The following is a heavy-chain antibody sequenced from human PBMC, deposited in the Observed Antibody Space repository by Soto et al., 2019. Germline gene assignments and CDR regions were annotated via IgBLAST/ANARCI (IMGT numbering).Heavy chain of an antibody. D-gene: IGHD3-10*01. CDR3: ARVPPGSGTYFNYYYVMDV. J-gene: IGHJ6*02. Sequence: QVQLQESGPGLVKHSQTLSLSCTLSGDSISSGNYSWGWIRHSPGKGLEWMAYINYSGSTYWNQSLRGRITMSVDTWKNQFSLKLRSVTAADTAVYYCARVPPGSGTYFNYYYVMDVWGQGTTGTVSS. V-gene: IGHV4-30-4*01. CDR1: GDSISSGNYS. CDR2: INYSGST.